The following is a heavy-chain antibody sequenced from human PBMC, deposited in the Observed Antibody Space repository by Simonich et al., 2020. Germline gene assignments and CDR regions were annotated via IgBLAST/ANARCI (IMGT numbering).Heavy chain of an antibody. Sequence: GGGLVQPGGSLRLSCAASGFTFSSYAMSWVRQAPGKGLEWVSAISGSGRSTYYADSVKGRFTISRDNSKNTLYLQMNSRRAEDTAVYYCAKDLGERITMIVVVIDAFDIWGQGTMVTVSS. J-gene: IGHJ3*02. CDR1: GFTFSSYA. D-gene: IGHD3-22*01. V-gene: IGHV3-23*01. CDR2: ISGSGRST. CDR3: AKDLGERITMIVVVIDAFDI.